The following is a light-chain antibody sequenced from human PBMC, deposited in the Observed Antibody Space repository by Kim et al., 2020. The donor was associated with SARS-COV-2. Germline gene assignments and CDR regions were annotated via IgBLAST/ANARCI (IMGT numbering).Light chain of an antibody. CDR2: IAS. V-gene: IGKV3-15*01. J-gene: IGKJ1*01. Sequence: EIVMTQSPATLSVSPGERATLSCRASQSVSNNLAWYQQKPGRPPRLLMFIASTRATGIPARFSGSGSGTEFTLTISSLQSEDFAFYYCQQYDNWPPWTFGQGTKVDIK. CDR3: QQYDNWPPWT. CDR1: QSVSNN.